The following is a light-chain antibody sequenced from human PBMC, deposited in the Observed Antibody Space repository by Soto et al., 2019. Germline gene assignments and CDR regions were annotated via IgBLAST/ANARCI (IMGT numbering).Light chain of an antibody. V-gene: IGLV2-14*01. CDR2: EVS. Sequence: QSALIQPPSVSGSPGQSVTISCTETSSDVGSYDYVSWYQQHPGKAPKLMIYEVSNRPSGVSNRFSGSKSGNTASLTISGLQAEDEADYYCSSYTSSSTLDYVFGTGTKVTVL. J-gene: IGLJ1*01. CDR1: SSDVGSYDY. CDR3: SSYTSSSTLDYV.